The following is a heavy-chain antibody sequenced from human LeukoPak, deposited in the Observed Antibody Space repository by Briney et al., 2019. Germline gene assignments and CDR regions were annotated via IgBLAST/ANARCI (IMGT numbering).Heavy chain of an antibody. Sequence: SETLSLTCTVSGGSISSYYWSWIRQPPGKGLEWIGYIYYSGSTNYNPSLKSRVTILVDTSKNQFSLKLSSVTAADTAVYYCATTGTGGFDYWGQGTLVTVSS. J-gene: IGHJ4*02. CDR2: IYYSGST. CDR3: ATTGTGGFDY. V-gene: IGHV4-59*08. CDR1: GGSISSYY. D-gene: IGHD1-14*01.